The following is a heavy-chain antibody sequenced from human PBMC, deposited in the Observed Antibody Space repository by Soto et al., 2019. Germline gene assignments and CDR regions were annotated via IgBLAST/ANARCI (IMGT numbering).Heavy chain of an antibody. J-gene: IGHJ5*02. CDR1: GFTFSSYA. CDR2: ISGSGGST. Sequence: EVQLLESGGGLVQPGGSLRLSCAASGFTFSSYAMSWVRQAPGKGLEWVSAISGSGGSTYYADSVKGRFTISRDNSKNTRYLQMNSLRDEDTAVYYCAKRPGNWNYVGNWFDPWGQGTLVTVSS. CDR3: AKRPGNWNYVGNWFDP. D-gene: IGHD1-7*01. V-gene: IGHV3-23*01.